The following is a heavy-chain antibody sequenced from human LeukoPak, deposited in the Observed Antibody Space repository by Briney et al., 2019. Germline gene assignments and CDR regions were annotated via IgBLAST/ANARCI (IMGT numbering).Heavy chain of an antibody. CDR2: MNPNSGNT. CDR3: ARVRYCSSTSCYYYYYYMDV. D-gene: IGHD2-2*01. V-gene: IGHV1-8*03. J-gene: IGHJ6*03. CDR1: GYTFTSYD. Sequence: GASVKVSCKASGYTFTSYDINWVRQATGQGLEWMGWMNPNSGNTGYAQKFQGRVTITRNTSISTAYMELSSLRSEDTAVYYCARVRYCSSTSCYYYYYYMDVWGKGTTVTVSS.